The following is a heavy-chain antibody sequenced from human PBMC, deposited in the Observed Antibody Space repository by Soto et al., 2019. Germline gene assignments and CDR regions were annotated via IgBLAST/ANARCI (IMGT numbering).Heavy chain of an antibody. J-gene: IGHJ3*02. V-gene: IGHV1-18*04. CDR3: ASPVAYGSGSYTAFDI. Sequence: KISCKGSGYSFTSYWIGWVRQAPGQGLEWMGWISAYNGNTNYAQKLQGRVTMTTDTSTSTAYMELRSLRSDDTAVYYCASPVAYGSGSYTAFDIWGQGTMVTVSS. CDR1: GYSFTSYW. CDR2: ISAYNGNT. D-gene: IGHD3-10*01.